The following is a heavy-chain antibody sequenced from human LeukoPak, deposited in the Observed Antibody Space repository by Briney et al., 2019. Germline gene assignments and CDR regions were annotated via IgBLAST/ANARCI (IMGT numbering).Heavy chain of an antibody. J-gene: IGHJ5*02. Sequence: PSETLSLTCTVSGGSISRGSYYWSWIRQPAGKGLEWIGRIYTSGSANYDPSLKSRVTISVDTSKNQFSLKLSSVTAADTAVYYCARLKITMIAPHPFDPWGQGTLVTVSS. D-gene: IGHD3-22*01. CDR3: ARLKITMIAPHPFDP. CDR1: GGSISRGSYY. V-gene: IGHV4-61*02. CDR2: IYTSGSA.